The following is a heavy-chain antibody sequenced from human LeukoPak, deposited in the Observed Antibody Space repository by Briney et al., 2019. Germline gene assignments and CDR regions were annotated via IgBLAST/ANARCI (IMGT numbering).Heavy chain of an antibody. CDR1: GDSISSYY. J-gene: IGHJ6*02. CDR2: IYYSGST. D-gene: IGHD1-26*01. V-gene: IGHV4-59*01. CDR3: ARDRSGSYSRYYYYGMDV. Sequence: PPETLSLTCTVSGDSISSYYWSWIRQPPGKGLEWIGYIYYSGSTNYNPSLKSRVTISVGTSKNQFSLRLSSVTAADTAVYYCARDRSGSYSRYYYYGMDVWGQGTTVTVSS.